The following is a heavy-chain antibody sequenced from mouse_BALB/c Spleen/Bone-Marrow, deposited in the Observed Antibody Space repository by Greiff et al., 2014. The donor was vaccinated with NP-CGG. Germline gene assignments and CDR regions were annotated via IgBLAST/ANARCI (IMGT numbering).Heavy chain of an antibody. Sequence: EVKLVVSGAELVKAGASVKLSCTASGFNIKDTYIHWVKQRPEQGLEWIGRIDPANDNTKYDPKFQGKATITADTSSSTAYLQLSSLTSEDTAVYYGASYVYGYYFDYWGQGTTLTVSS. V-gene: IGHV14-3*02. D-gene: IGHD2-2*01. CDR3: ASYVYGYYFDY. CDR2: IDPANDNT. J-gene: IGHJ2*01. CDR1: GFNIKDTY.